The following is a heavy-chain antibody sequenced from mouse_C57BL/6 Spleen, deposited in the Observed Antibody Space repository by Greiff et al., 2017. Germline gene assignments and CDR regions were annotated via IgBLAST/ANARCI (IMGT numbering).Heavy chain of an antibody. Sequence: QVQLKQPGAELVKPGASVKMSCKASGYTFTSYWITWVKQRPGQGLEWIGDIYPGSGSTNYNEKFKSKATLTVDTSSSTAYMQLSSLTSEDSAVYYCARGKYDYDGFAYWGQGTLVTVSA. CDR1: GYTFTSYW. J-gene: IGHJ3*01. V-gene: IGHV1-55*01. CDR3: ARGKYDYDGFAY. D-gene: IGHD2-4*01. CDR2: IYPGSGST.